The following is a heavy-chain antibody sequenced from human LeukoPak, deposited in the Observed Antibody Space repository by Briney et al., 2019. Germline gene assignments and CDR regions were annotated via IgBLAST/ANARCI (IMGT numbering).Heavy chain of an antibody. CDR3: ARRYCSGGSCYLDY. Sequence: GESLKISCKGSGYSFTSNWIVWVRQLPGKSLDWMGIIFPGDSDTRYSPSFQGQVTISADKSINTAYLQWNSLRASDTAMYYCARRYCSGGSCYLDYWGQGILVTVSS. CDR1: GYSFTSNW. J-gene: IGHJ4*02. V-gene: IGHV5-51*01. D-gene: IGHD2-15*01. CDR2: IFPGDSDT.